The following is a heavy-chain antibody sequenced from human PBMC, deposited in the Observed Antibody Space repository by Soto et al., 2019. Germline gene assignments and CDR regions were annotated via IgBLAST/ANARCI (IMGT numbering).Heavy chain of an antibody. Sequence: EVQLVESGGGLVQPGGSLRLSCAASGFTVSSNYMSWVRQAPGKGLEWVSVIYSGGSTYYAASVKGRFTISRHNSKNSLYLQMNRRRAGDTAVYYCARVGCSSTSCYVDYWGQGTLVTVSS. CDR3: ARVGCSSTSCYVDY. CDR1: GFTVSSNY. CDR2: IYSGGST. V-gene: IGHV3-53*04. J-gene: IGHJ4*02. D-gene: IGHD2-2*01.